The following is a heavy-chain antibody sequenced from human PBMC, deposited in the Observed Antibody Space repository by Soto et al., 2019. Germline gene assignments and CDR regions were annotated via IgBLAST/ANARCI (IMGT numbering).Heavy chain of an antibody. J-gene: IGHJ6*02. D-gene: IGHD3-10*01. CDR3: AKGLPLLLWFGESPYGMDV. V-gene: IGHV3-23*01. Sequence: GSLRLSCAASGFTFSSYAMSWVRQAPGKGLEWVSAISGSGGSTYYADSVKGRFTISRDNSKNTLYLQMNSLRAEDTAVYYCAKGLPLLLWFGESPYGMDVWGQGTTVTVSS. CDR1: GFTFSSYA. CDR2: ISGSGGST.